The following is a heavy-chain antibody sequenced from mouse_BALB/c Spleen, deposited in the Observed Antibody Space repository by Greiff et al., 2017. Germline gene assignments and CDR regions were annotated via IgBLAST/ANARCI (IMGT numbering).Heavy chain of an antibody. CDR1: GFSLTSYG. CDR3: AREGYYGNSYYFDY. D-gene: IGHD2-1*01. Sequence: VMLVESGPGLVAPSQSLSITCTVSGFSLTSYGVHWVRQPPGKGLEWLGVIWAGGSTNYNSALMSRLSISKDNSKSQVFLKMNSLQTDDTAMYYCAREGYYGNSYYFDYWGQGTTLTVSS. V-gene: IGHV2-9*02. J-gene: IGHJ2*01. CDR2: IWAGGST.